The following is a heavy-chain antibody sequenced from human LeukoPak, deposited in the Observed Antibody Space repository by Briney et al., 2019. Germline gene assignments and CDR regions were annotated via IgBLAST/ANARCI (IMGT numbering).Heavy chain of an antibody. CDR1: GYSFNSYW. V-gene: IGHV5-10-1*01. Sequence: PGESLRISCKGAGYSFNSYWISWVRQMPEKGLEWIERIDPSDSYTNYSPSFQGHVTISADKSISTAYLQWSSLKASDTAMYYCARHPLYCSSTSCLDPWGQGTLVTVSS. D-gene: IGHD2-2*01. J-gene: IGHJ5*02. CDR3: ARHPLYCSSTSCLDP. CDR2: IDPSDSYT.